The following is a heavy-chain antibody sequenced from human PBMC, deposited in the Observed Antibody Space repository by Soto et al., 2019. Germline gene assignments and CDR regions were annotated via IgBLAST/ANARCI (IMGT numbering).Heavy chain of an antibody. V-gene: IGHV3-30*18. J-gene: IGHJ4*02. CDR1: GFTFSSYG. Sequence: QVQLVESGGGVVQPGRSLRLSCAASGFTFSSYGMHWVRQAPGKGLEWVAVISYDGSNKYYADSVKGRFTISRDNSKNTLYLQMNSLRAEDTAVYYCAKVVVVAATQENFDHWGQGTLVTVSS. D-gene: IGHD2-15*01. CDR3: AKVVVVAATQENFDH. CDR2: ISYDGSNK.